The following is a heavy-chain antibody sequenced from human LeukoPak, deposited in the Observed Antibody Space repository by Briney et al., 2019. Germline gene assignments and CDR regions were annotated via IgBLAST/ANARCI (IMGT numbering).Heavy chain of an antibody. CDR2: IWYDGSFE. D-gene: IGHD3-10*01. V-gene: IGHV3-33*08. J-gene: IGHJ4*02. CDR3: ARAGGFGELFPLDF. CDR1: GFTFSSYA. Sequence: PGGSLRLSCAASGFTFSSYAMHWVRQAPGKGLEWVAAIWYDGSFEYYADSVKGRFTISRDNPKSTLYLQMYSLRDEDTAIYYCARAGGFGELFPLDFWGQGTLVTVSS.